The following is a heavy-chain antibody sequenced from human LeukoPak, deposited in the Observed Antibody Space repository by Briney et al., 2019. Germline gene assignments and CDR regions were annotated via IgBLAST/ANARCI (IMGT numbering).Heavy chain of an antibody. CDR3: ARGTYYYDSSGYYKKAYFDY. CDR2: INHSGST. J-gene: IGHJ4*02. Sequence: SETLSLTCAVYGGSFSGYYWSWIRQPPGKGLEWIGEINHSGSTNHNPSLKSRVTISVDTSKNQFSLKLSSVTAADTAVYYCARGTYYYDSSGYYKKAYFDYWGQGTLVTVSS. V-gene: IGHV4-34*01. CDR1: GGSFSGYY. D-gene: IGHD3-22*01.